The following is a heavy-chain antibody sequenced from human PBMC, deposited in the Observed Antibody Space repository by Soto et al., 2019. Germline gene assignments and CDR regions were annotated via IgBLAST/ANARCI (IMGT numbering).Heavy chain of an antibody. CDR3: AKEWTPRRAFDF. Sequence: GGSLRLSCAASVFTFRSYAMSLVRQSPGKGLEGVASISGNGGKTYYADSVKGRFTLSIYNSKKTLYLQMKSLRVEDTAVYYCAKEWTPRRAFDFSGQGAMVTVSS. D-gene: IGHD5-12*01. CDR1: VFTFRSYA. V-gene: IGHV3-23*01. J-gene: IGHJ4*02. CDR2: ISGNGGKT.